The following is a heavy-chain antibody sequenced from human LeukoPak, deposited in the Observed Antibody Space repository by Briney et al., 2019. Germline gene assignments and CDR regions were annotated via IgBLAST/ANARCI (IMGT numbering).Heavy chain of an antibody. J-gene: IGHJ4*02. CDR2: IYYSGRT. V-gene: IGHV4-31*03. D-gene: IGHD4-17*01. Sequence: PSQTLSLTCTVSGDSINSGASYWSWIRQHPGKGLEWIGYIYYSGRTYYNPSLKSRVTISVDTSQNQFSLKLSSVTAADTAVYYCARARPYGDYVGWYFDYWGQGTLVTVSS. CDR3: ARARPYGDYVGWYFDY. CDR1: GDSINSGASY.